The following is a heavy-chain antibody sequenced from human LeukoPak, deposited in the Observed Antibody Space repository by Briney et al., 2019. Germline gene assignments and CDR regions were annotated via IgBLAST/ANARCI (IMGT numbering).Heavy chain of an antibody. CDR3: ARDDSSGSQASAFDI. J-gene: IGHJ3*02. V-gene: IGHV4-59*01. Sequence: SETLSLTCTVSGGSISSYYWSWIRQPPGKGLEWIGYIYYSGSTNYNPSLKSRVTISVDTSKNQFSLKLSSVTAADTAVYYCARDDSSGSQASAFDIWGQGTMVTVSS. CDR2: IYYSGST. CDR1: GGSISSYY. D-gene: IGHD3-22*01.